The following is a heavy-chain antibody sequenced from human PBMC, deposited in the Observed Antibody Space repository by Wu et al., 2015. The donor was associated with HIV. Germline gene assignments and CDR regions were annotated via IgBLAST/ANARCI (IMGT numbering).Heavy chain of an antibody. D-gene: IGHD3-3*01. CDR1: GFGFINYY. J-gene: IGHJ4*02. Sequence: QVQLIQSGAGLMQPGASVKVSCQTSGFGFINYYFHWVRQAPGQGPEWMGIINPIDGSTKYAQRFQDRVTMARDTSTSTVYLELSSLKSDDTAIYYCATTSLGFYLPFDHWGQGTLVTVSS. V-gene: IGHV1-46*01. CDR3: ATTSLGFYLPFDH. CDR2: INPIDGST.